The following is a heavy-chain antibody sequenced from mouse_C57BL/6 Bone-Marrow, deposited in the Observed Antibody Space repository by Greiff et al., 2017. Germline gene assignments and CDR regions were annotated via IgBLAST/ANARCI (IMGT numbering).Heavy chain of an antibody. V-gene: IGHV5-12*01. CDR3: ARHKFAWAMDY. Sequence: EVKLMESGGGLVQPGGSLKLSCAASGFTFSDYYMYWVRQTPEKRLEWVAYISNGGGSTYYPDTVKGRFTISRDNAKNTLYLQMSRLKSEDTAMYYCARHKFAWAMDYWGQGTSVTVSS. J-gene: IGHJ4*01. CDR2: ISNGGGST. CDR1: GFTFSDYY.